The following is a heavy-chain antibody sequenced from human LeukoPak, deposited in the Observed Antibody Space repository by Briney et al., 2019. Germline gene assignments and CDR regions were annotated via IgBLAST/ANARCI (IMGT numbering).Heavy chain of an antibody. Sequence: GGSLRLSCVVSGFTFSSYSVNWVRQSPGKGLEWVSYISSSSSYIHYADSVKGRFTISRDNARNSLYLQMNSLRADDTAVYYCARLLEPATGYYMDVWGKGTTVTISS. CDR2: ISSSSSYI. D-gene: IGHD5-24*01. CDR1: GFTFSSYS. CDR3: ARLLEPATGYYMDV. J-gene: IGHJ6*03. V-gene: IGHV3-21*01.